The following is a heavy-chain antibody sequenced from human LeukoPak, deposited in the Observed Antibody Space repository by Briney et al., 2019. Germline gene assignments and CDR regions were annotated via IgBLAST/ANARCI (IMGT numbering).Heavy chain of an antibody. CDR2: ISHDGSNI. CDR3: ARDISQAYIAVAGHLDY. V-gene: IGHV3-30*04. CDR1: GFTFSTYA. D-gene: IGHD6-13*01. Sequence: PGGSLRLSRAASGFTFSTYAMHWVRQPPGRGLEWVAIISHDGSNIYYAYSVKDRFTISRDNSKNTLYLQMKGLRAEDTALYYCARDISQAYIAVAGHLDYWGQGTQVTVSS. J-gene: IGHJ4*02.